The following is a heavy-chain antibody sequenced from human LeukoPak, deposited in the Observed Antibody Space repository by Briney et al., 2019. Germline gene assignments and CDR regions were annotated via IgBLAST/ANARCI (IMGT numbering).Heavy chain of an antibody. Sequence: GGSLRLSCAASGFTFDDYTMHWVRQAPGKGLEWVSLISWDGGSTYYADSVKGRFTISRDNAKNSLYLQMNSLRAEDTAVYYCATYSSSNAREFQYWGQGTLVTVSP. CDR3: ATYSSSNAREFQY. CDR2: ISWDGGST. J-gene: IGHJ1*01. V-gene: IGHV3-43*01. D-gene: IGHD2-2*01. CDR1: GFTFDDYT.